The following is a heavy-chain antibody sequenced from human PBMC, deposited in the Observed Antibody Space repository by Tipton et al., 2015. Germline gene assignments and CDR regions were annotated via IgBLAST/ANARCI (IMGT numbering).Heavy chain of an antibody. Sequence: TLSLTCTVSGGSISGYYWSWIRQPPGKGLEWIGYIYYSGSTYYSPSLKSRVTMSVDTSKNQFSLKLTSVTAADTAVYYCARGAGNSSTWDFDYWGQGSLVTVSS. V-gene: IGHV4-59*01. CDR3: ARGAGNSSTWDFDY. CDR2: IYYSGST. J-gene: IGHJ4*02. D-gene: IGHD2/OR15-2a*01. CDR1: GGSISGYY.